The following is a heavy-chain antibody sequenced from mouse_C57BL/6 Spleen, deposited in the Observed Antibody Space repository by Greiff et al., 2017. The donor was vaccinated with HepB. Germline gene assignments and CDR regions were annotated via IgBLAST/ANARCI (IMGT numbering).Heavy chain of an antibody. D-gene: IGHD2-3*01. CDR3: TVWSPSYDGYFPFDY. Sequence: VQLQQSGAELVRPGASVTLSCKASGYTFTDYEMHWVKQTPVHGLEWIGAIDPETGGTAYNQKFKGKAILTADKSSSTAYMELRSLTSEDSAVYYCTVWSPSYDGYFPFDYWGQGTTLTVSS. J-gene: IGHJ2*01. CDR2: IDPETGGT. CDR1: GYTFTDYE. V-gene: IGHV1-15*01.